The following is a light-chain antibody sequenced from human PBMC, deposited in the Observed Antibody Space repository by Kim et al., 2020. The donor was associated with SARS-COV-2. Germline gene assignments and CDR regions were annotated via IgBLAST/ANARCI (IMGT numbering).Light chain of an antibody. CDR2: GKN. J-gene: IGLJ2*01. Sequence: SSELTQDPAVSVALGQTVRITCQGDSLRSFYASWYKQKPGQAPVLVIYGKNNRPSGIPDRFSGSSSGNTASLTITGAQAEDEADYYCHSRDTSGNHVLFGGGTKLTVL. V-gene: IGLV3-19*01. CDR1: SLRSFY. CDR3: HSRDTSGNHVL.